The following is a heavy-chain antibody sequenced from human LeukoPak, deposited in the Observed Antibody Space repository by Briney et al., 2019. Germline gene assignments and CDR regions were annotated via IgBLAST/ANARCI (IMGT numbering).Heavy chain of an antibody. CDR3: ATNGGRCGGDCSKAGS. V-gene: IGHV3-7*01. CDR1: GFTFSSYW. Sequence: PGGSLRLSCAAPGFTFSSYWMSWVRQAPGKGLEWVAVVSQDGSEKYYVDSVKGRFTISRDNAKNSLYLHMNSLRAEDTAIYYCATNGGRCGGDCSKAGSWGQGTLVTVSS. J-gene: IGHJ5*02. CDR2: VSQDGSEK. D-gene: IGHD2-21*02.